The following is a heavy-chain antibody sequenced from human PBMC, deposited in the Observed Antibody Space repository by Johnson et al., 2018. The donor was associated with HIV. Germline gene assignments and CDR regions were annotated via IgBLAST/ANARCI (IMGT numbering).Heavy chain of an antibody. CDR1: GFTFSDYY. Sequence: QEKLVESGGGLVKPGGSLRLSCAVSGFTFSDYYMSWIRQAPGKGLEWVAVISYDGSNKYYADSVKGRFTISRDNSKNTLYLQMNSLRAEDTAVYYCARGEGAYWGGDCYYAFDIWGQGTIVTVSS. J-gene: IGHJ3*02. V-gene: IGHV3-30*03. D-gene: IGHD2-21*02. CDR2: ISYDGSNK. CDR3: ARGEGAYWGGDCYYAFDI.